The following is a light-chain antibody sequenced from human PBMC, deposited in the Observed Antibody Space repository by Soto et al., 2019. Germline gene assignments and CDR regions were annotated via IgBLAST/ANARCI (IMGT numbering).Light chain of an antibody. CDR1: NIGSET. Sequence: SYELTQSPSVSVAPGTTARITCGGNNIGSETVHWYQQKPGQAPKLVIFYDSDRPSGIPERFSGSTSGNTATLTISRVEAGDEADYYCQVWDSTSDHVVFGGGTKLTVL. CDR3: QVWDSTSDHVV. J-gene: IGLJ2*01. V-gene: IGLV3-21*04. CDR2: YDS.